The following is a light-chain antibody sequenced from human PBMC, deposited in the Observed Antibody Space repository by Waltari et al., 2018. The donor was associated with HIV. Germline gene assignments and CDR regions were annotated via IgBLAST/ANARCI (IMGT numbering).Light chain of an antibody. CDR3: AAWDDRLNLV. J-gene: IGLJ2*01. Sequence: QSVLTQPPSASGTPGQRATISCFGSNSNIGSNYVYWYQQLPGMAPNRLIYKNNHRPSGVPDRFSGSKSGTSASLAISGLRSEDEADYYCAAWDDRLNLVFGGGTKLTVL. V-gene: IGLV1-47*01. CDR1: NSNIGSNY. CDR2: KNN.